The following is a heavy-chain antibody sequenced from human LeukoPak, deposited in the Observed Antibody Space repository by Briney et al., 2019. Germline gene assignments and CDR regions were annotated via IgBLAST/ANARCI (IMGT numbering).Heavy chain of an antibody. CDR1: GYTFTSYG. Sequence: ASVNVSCKASGYTFTSYGISWVRQAPGQGLEWMGWISAYNGNTNYAQKLQGRVTMTTDTSTSTAYMELRSLRSDDTAVYYCARWQSLKFEQWLVQDWFDPWGQGTLVTVSS. J-gene: IGHJ5*02. D-gene: IGHD6-19*01. CDR3: ARWQSLKFEQWLVQDWFDP. V-gene: IGHV1-18*04. CDR2: ISAYNGNT.